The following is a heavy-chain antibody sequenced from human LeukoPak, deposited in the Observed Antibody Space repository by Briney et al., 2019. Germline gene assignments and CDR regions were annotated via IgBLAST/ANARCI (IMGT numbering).Heavy chain of an antibody. V-gene: IGHV3-23*01. J-gene: IGHJ4*02. CDR1: GFTFSSYA. CDR3: AKHRRSTLVTAYFDS. CDR2: ISSRGDDT. D-gene: IGHD2-21*02. Sequence: PGGFLRLSCAASGFTFSSYAMSWVRQAPGKGLEWVSSISSRGDDTSYADSVKGRFTISRDNSKNTLYLQLNSLRVDDAAIYYCAKHRRSTLVTAYFDSWGQGTLVTVSS.